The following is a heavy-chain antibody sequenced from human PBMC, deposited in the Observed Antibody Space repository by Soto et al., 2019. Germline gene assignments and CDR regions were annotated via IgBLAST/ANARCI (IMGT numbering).Heavy chain of an antibody. D-gene: IGHD3-10*01. CDR3: ARHVKPQGLWFGEVWWFDP. CDR2: IYYSGST. V-gene: IGHV4-39*01. Sequence: SETLSLTCTVSGGSISSSSYYWGWIRQPPGKGLEWIGSIYYSGSTYYNPSLKSRVTISVDTSKNQFSLKLSSVTAADTAVYYCARHVKPQGLWFGEVWWFDPWGQGTLVTVS. CDR1: GGSISSSSYY. J-gene: IGHJ5*02.